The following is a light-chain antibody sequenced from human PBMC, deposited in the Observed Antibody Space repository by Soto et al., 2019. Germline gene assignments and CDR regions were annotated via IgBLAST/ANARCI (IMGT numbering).Light chain of an antibody. CDR3: QQRSNWPPRFT. CDR1: QSVSSY. Sequence: EIVLTQSPATLSLPPGERATLSCRASQSVSSYLAWYQQKPGQAPRLLIYDASNRATGIPARFSGSGSGTDFTLTISSLEPEDFAVYYCQQRSNWPPRFTFGPGTEVDIK. V-gene: IGKV3-11*01. CDR2: DAS. J-gene: IGKJ3*01.